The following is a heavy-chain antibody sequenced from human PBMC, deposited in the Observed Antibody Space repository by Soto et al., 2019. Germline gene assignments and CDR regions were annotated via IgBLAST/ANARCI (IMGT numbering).Heavy chain of an antibody. D-gene: IGHD2-2*01. Sequence: QVQLQQWGAGLLKPSETLSLTCAVYGGSFSGYYWSWIRQPPGKGLEWIGEINHSGSTNYNPSLKSRVTISVDTSKHQFSLKLSSVTAADTAVYYCARDSYCSSTSCYFREIDYWGQGTLVTVSS. CDR1: GGSFSGYY. CDR2: INHSGST. CDR3: ARDSYCSSTSCYFREIDY. J-gene: IGHJ4*02. V-gene: IGHV4-34*01.